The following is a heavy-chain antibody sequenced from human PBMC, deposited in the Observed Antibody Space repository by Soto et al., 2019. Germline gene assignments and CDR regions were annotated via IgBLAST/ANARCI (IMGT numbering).Heavy chain of an antibody. CDR3: SKVYYDYIWGSYRYTSGFDY. Sequence: GGSLRLSCAASGFTFSSYAMSWVRQAPGKGLEWVSAISGSGGSTYYADSVKGRFTISRDNSKNTQYLQMKSLRAEDTVVYYCSKVYYDYIWGSYRYTSGFDYWGQGTLVTVSS. D-gene: IGHD3-16*02. J-gene: IGHJ4*02. V-gene: IGHV3-23*01. CDR1: GFTFSSYA. CDR2: ISGSGGST.